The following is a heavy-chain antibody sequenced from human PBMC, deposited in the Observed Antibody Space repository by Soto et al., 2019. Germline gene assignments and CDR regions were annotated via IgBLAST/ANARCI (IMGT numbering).Heavy chain of an antibody. CDR1: GGTFSSYA. D-gene: IGHD2-2*01. J-gene: IGHJ4*02. V-gene: IGHV1-46*03. CDR2: INPSGGST. CDR3: AREELRYCSSTSCYPPN. Sequence: GASVKVSCKASGGTFSSYAISWVRQAPGQGLEWMGVINPSGGSTSYAQKFQGRVTMTRDTSTSTAYMELSSLRSEDTAVYYCAREELRYCSSTSCYPPNWGQGTLVTVSS.